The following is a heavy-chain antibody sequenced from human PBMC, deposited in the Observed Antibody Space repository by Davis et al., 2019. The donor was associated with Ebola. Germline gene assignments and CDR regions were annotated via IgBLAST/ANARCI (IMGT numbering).Heavy chain of an antibody. V-gene: IGHV1-46*01. D-gene: IGHD3-16*02. CDR2: INPSGGST. J-gene: IGHJ4*02. CDR1: GYTFTSYH. CDR3: AAGAFGGVIDLFDY. Sequence: ASVKVSCKASGYTFTSYHMHWVRQAPGQGLEWMGIINPSGGSTNYAQKFQERVTITRDMSTSTAYMELSSLRSEDTAVYYCAAGAFGGVIDLFDYWGQGTLVTVSS.